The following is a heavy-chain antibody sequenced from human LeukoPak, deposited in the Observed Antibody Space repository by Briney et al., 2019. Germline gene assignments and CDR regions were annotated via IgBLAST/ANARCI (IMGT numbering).Heavy chain of an antibody. CDR1: GGTFSSYA. D-gene: IGHD6-13*01. CDR3: ARDRGGAWQQLVFDY. V-gene: IGHV1-3*01. CDR2: INAGNGNT. J-gene: IGHJ4*02. Sequence: ASVKVSCKASGGTFSSYAISWVRQAPGQRLEWMGWINAGNGNTKYSQKFQGRVTITRDTSASTAYMELSSLRSEDTAVYYCARDRGGAWQQLVFDYWGQGTLATVSS.